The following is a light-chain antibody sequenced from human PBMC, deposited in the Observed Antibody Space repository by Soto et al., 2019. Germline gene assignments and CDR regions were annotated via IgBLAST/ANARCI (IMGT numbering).Light chain of an antibody. CDR2: AAS. Sequence: IQMTQSPSSLSASVGDRVTITCRASQTISNYLTWYQHKPGKAPKLLIFAASSLQSGVPSRFSGSGSGADFTLTISSLQHEDFAPYYCQQSYSTPRTFGQGTKVDIK. CDR3: QQSYSTPRT. V-gene: IGKV1-39*01. CDR1: QTISNY. J-gene: IGKJ1*01.